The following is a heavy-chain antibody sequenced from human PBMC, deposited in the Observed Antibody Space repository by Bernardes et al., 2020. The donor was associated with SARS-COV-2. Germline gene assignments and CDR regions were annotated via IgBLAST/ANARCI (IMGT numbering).Heavy chain of an antibody. CDR3: ARARCGSTSCRYFDY. CDR1: GFTVSSNY. V-gene: IGHV3-53*01. D-gene: IGHD2-2*01. Sequence: GGSLRLSCAASGFTVSSNYMSWVRQAPGKGLEWVSVVYSGGSTYYADSVKGRFTISRDNSKNTVYLQMNSLRAEDTAVYYCARARCGSTSCRYFDYWGQGTLVTVSS. CDR2: VYSGGST. J-gene: IGHJ4*02.